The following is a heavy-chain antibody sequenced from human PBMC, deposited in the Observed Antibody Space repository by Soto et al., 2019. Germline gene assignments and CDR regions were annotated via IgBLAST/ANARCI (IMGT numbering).Heavy chain of an antibody. Sequence: ASVKVSCKASGGTFSSYTISWVRQAPGQGLEWMGRIIPILGIANYAQKFQGRVTITADKSTSTAYMELSSLRSEDTAVYYCARDNDGYGSGSYLSGAFDIWGQGTMVTVSS. CDR1: GGTFSSYT. CDR3: ARDNDGYGSGSYLSGAFDI. J-gene: IGHJ3*02. CDR2: IIPILGIA. D-gene: IGHD3-10*01. V-gene: IGHV1-69*04.